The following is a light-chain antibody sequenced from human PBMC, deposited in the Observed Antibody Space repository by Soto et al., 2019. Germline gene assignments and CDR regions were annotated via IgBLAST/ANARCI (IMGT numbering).Light chain of an antibody. CDR2: GAS. Sequence: EIVMTQSPATLSVSPGDRATLSCRASQSLSISYLAWYQQRPGQAPRLLIYGASNRATGIPDRISGSGSGTEFTLTISSLQSEDFAVYYCQQRSSLPFTFGPGTKVDIK. CDR3: QQRSSLPFT. V-gene: IGKV3D-15*01. J-gene: IGKJ3*01. CDR1: QSLSISY.